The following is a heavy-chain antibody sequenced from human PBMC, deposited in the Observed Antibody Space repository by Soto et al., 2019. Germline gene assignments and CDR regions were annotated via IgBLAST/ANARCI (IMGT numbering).Heavy chain of an antibody. CDR3: ARGLIGSGWYQGSWFDP. V-gene: IGHV4-34*01. Sequence: PSETLCLTCAVYGGSFSGYYWSWIRQPPGKGLEWIGEINHSGSTNYNPSLKSRVTISVDTSKNQFSLKLSSVTAADTAVYYCARGLIGSGWYQGSWFDPWGQGTLVTVSS. CDR1: GGSFSGYY. J-gene: IGHJ5*02. CDR2: INHSGST. D-gene: IGHD6-19*01.